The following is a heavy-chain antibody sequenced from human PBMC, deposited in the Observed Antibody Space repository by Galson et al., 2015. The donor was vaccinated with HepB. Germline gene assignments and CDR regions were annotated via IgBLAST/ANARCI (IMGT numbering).Heavy chain of an antibody. V-gene: IGHV3-30*18. Sequence: SLRLSCAVSEFTFNAYGMHWVRQAPGKGLEWVAVISYDGSNKYYANSVKGRFTISRDNSKNTLYLQMNSLSAEDTAVYYCAKVGWLEYSYYYLDVWGKGTTVTVSS. J-gene: IGHJ6*03. CDR2: ISYDGSNK. CDR1: EFTFNAYG. D-gene: IGHD6-19*01. CDR3: AKVGWLEYSYYYLDV.